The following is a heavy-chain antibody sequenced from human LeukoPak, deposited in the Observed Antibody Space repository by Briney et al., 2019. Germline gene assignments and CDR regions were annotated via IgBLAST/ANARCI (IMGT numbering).Heavy chain of an antibody. J-gene: IGHJ4*02. CDR2: ISGSGGST. V-gene: IGHV3-23*01. CDR1: GFTFSSYA. CDR3: AKGYYDYVWGSYYFDY. D-gene: IGHD3-16*01. Sequence: QPGGSVRLSCAASGFTFSSYAMSWVRQAPGKGLEWVSAISGSGGSTYYADSVKGRFTISRDNSRDTLYLQMNSLRAEDTAVYYCAKGYYDYVWGSYYFDYWGQGTLVTVSS.